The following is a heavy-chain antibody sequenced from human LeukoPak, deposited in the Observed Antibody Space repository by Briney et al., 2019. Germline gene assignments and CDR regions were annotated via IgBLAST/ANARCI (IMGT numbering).Heavy chain of an antibody. J-gene: IGHJ4*02. V-gene: IGHV4-59*08. D-gene: IGHD3-22*01. CDR3: ARQGWRYYYDSSGYYFHYFDY. CDR1: GGSISSYY. CDR2: IYYSGST. Sequence: SETLSLTCTVSGGSISSYYWSWIRQPPGKGLEWIGYIYYSGSTNYNPSLKSRVTISVDTSKNQFSLKLSSVTAADTAVYYCARQGWRYYYDSSGYYFHYFDYWGQGTLVTVSS.